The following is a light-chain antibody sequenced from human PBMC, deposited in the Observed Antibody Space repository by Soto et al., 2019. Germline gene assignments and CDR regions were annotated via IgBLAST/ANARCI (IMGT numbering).Light chain of an antibody. J-gene: IGLJ2*01. Sequence: QSVLTQPPSASGSPGQSVTISCTGTSTDVGAYNYVSWYQQHPGKPPKLMIYAVSKRPSGVPDRFSGSKSGNTASLTVSGLQADDEADYYCSSYVGNNNLVFGGGTKVTVL. V-gene: IGLV2-8*01. CDR3: SSYVGNNNLV. CDR2: AVS. CDR1: STDVGAYNY.